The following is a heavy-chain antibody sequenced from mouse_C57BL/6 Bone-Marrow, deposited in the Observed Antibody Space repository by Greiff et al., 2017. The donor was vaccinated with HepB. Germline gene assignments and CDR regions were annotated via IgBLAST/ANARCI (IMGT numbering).Heavy chain of an antibody. Sequence: QVQLQQPGAELVRPGPSVKLSCKASGYTFTSYWMHWVKQRPGQGLEWIGVIDPSDSYTNYNQKFKGKATLTVDTSSSTAYMQLSSLTSEDSAVYYCAPIYYDYLPWFAYWGQGTLVTVSA. D-gene: IGHD2-4*01. J-gene: IGHJ3*01. V-gene: IGHV1-59*01. CDR1: GYTFTSYW. CDR3: APIYYDYLPWFAY. CDR2: IDPSDSYT.